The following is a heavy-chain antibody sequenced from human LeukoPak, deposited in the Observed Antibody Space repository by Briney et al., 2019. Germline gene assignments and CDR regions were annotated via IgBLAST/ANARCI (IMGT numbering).Heavy chain of an antibody. CDR2: ISGYNGNT. D-gene: IGHD3-10*01. V-gene: IGHV1-18*01. CDR3: ARSYYYGSGSRPLDF. Sequence: GASVKVSCKASDYTFTSYGISWVRQAPGQGLEWMGWISGYNGNTNYAQNLQDRVTMTTDTSASTAYMELRSLRSDDTAVYYCARSYYYGSGSRPLDFWGQGTLVTVSS. J-gene: IGHJ4*02. CDR1: DYTFTSYG.